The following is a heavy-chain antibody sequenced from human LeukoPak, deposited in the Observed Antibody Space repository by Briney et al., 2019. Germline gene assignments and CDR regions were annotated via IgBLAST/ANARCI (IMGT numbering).Heavy chain of an antibody. J-gene: IGHJ4*01. CDR3: ARGRPYGSGSYDY. CDR2: INHSGST. D-gene: IGHD3-10*01. V-gene: IGHV4-34*01. Sequence: SETLSLTCAVYGGSFSGYYWSWIRQPPGKGLEWIGEINHSGSTNYNPSLKSRVTISVDTSKNQFSLKLSSVTAADTAVYYCARGRPYGSGSYDYWGHGTLVTVSS. CDR1: GGSFSGYY.